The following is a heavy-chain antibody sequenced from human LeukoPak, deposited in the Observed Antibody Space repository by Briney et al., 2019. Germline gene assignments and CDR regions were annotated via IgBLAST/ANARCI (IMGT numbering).Heavy chain of an antibody. J-gene: IGHJ5*02. D-gene: IGHD2-2*01. CDR3: ASDPLYCSSTSCYWFDP. CDR1: GYTFTGYY. V-gene: IGHV1-2*02. Sequence: ASVKVSCKASGYTFTGYYMHWVRQAPGQGLEWMGWINPNSGGTNYAQKFQGRVTMTRDTSISTAYMELSGLRSDDTAVYYCASDPLYCSSTSCYWFDPWGQGTLVTVSS. CDR2: INPNSGGT.